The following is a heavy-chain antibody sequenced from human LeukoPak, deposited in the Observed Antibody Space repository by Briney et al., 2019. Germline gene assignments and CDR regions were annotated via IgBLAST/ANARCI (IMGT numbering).Heavy chain of an antibody. CDR2: IYYSGST. V-gene: IGHV4-59*01. D-gene: IGHD3-10*01. Sequence: PSETLSLTCTVSGGSISSYYWSWIRQPPGKGLEWIGYIYYSGSTNYNPSLKSRVTISVDTSKNQFSLKLSSVTAADTAVYYCARVTLRGVYPDAFDIWGQGTMVTVSS. CDR1: GGSISSYY. J-gene: IGHJ3*02. CDR3: ARVTLRGVYPDAFDI.